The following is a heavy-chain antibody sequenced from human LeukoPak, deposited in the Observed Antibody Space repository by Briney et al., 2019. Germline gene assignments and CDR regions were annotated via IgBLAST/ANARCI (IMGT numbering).Heavy chain of an antibody. V-gene: IGHV3-7*01. CDR3: ARDQHYHYCMDV. J-gene: IGHJ6*03. Sequence: PGGSLRLSCVASGSTVSGYWMSWVRQAPGKGLEWVANIKEDGSEKNYADSMKGRFTISRDNARNSVYLEMNSLRAEDTAVYFCARDQHYHYCMDVWGKGTTVTVSS. CDR1: GSTVSGYW. CDR2: IKEDGSEK.